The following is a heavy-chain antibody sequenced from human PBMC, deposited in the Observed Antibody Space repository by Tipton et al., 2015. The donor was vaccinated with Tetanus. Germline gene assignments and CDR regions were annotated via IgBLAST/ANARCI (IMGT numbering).Heavy chain of an antibody. V-gene: IGHV3-30-3*01. Sequence: RSLRLSCGASGFAFKNYPMHWVRQTPGKGLEWLATISYGGISIYYGDSVRGRFTISRDDANNKLFLQMNSLTPEDTAVYHCARMINWGRYLDYWGQGTLVTVSS. CDR2: ISYGGISI. J-gene: IGHJ4*03. CDR1: GFAFKNYP. D-gene: IGHD7-27*01. CDR3: ARMINWGRYLDY.